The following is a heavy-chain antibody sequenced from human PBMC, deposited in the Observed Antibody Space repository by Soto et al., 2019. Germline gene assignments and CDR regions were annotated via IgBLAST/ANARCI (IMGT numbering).Heavy chain of an antibody. CDR1: GYTFTSYG. CDR3: ARDKGELTNYYGMDV. D-gene: IGHD3-10*01. Sequence: QVQLVQSGAEVKKPGASVKVSCKASGYTFTSYGISWVRQDPGQGLGWMGWISDYNGNTNYAQKLKGRVTMTTDTSTSTADMELRSLRSDETAVYYCARDKGELTNYYGMDVWGQGTTVTVSS. V-gene: IGHV1-18*04. J-gene: IGHJ6*02. CDR2: ISDYNGNT.